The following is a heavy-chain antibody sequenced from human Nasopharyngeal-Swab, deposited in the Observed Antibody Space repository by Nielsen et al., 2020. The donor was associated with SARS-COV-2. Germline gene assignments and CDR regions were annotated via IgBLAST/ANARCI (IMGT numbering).Heavy chain of an antibody. D-gene: IGHD6-13*01. J-gene: IGHJ4*02. V-gene: IGHV3-7*01. CDR3: ARLESSSWYWSY. Sequence: GESLKISCAASGFTFSSYWMSWVRQAPGKGLEWVANIKQDGSEKYYVDSVKGRFSISRDNAKNSLYLQMNSLRAEDTAVYYCARLESSSWYWSYWGQGTLVTISS. CDR1: GFTFSSYW. CDR2: IKQDGSEK.